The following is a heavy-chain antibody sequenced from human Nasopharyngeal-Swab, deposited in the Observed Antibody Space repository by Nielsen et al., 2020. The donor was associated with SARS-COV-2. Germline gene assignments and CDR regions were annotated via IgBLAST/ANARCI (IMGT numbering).Heavy chain of an antibody. CDR2: ISYDGINK. Sequence: GGSLRLACAAAGFTFSSYAMHWVRQAPGEGLEWVAVISYDGINKYYADSVKGRFTISRDNSKNTLYLQMNSLRAEDTAVYYCARDSDGYGDSGGNAFDIWGQGTMVTVSS. D-gene: IGHD4-17*01. J-gene: IGHJ3*02. CDR1: GFTFSSYA. CDR3: ARDSDGYGDSGGNAFDI. V-gene: IGHV3-30-3*01.